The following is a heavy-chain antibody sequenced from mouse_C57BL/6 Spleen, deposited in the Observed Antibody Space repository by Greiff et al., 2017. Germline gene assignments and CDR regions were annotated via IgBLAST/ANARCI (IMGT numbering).Heavy chain of an antibody. CDR3: ARHERERNWDGYWDFDG. CDR2: FYPGSGSI. CDR1: GYTFTEYT. J-gene: IGHJ1*03. D-gene: IGHD4-1*01. V-gene: IGHV1-62-2*01. Sequence: QVQLQQSGAELVKPGASVKLSCKASGYTFTEYTIHWVKQRPGQGLEWIGWFYPGSGSIKYNEKFKDKATLTADKSSSTVYMELSRLTSEDSAVYFCARHERERNWDGYWDFDGWGTGTTVTVSS.